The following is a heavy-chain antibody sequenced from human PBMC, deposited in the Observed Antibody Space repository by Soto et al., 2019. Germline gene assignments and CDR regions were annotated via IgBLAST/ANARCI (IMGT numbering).Heavy chain of an antibody. CDR1: GFTFDDYA. CDR2: ISWNSGSI. D-gene: IGHD2-2*01. V-gene: IGHV3-9*01. Sequence: PGGSLRLSCAASGFTFDDYAMHWVRQAPGKGLEWVSGISWNSGSIGYADSVKGRFTISRDNAKNSLYLQMNSLRAEDTALYYCAKEGYCSSTSCARRTYYYYYMDVWGKGTTVTVSS. J-gene: IGHJ6*03. CDR3: AKEGYCSSTSCARRTYYYYYMDV.